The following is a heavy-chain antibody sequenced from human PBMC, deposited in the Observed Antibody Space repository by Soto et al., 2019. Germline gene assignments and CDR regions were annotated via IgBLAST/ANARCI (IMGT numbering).Heavy chain of an antibody. CDR2: ISGDGTTI. CDR3: AREYYGLLTGYYNDH. J-gene: IGHJ4*02. D-gene: IGHD3-9*01. CDR1: GFPFSSYW. Sequence: DVQLVESGGDSVQPGGSQRLSCAASGFPFSSYWMHWVRHTPGKGLEWVSRISGDGTTIYYADSVTGRFTVSRDNAKNTLSLQMSGLGAEDTAVYYCAREYYGLLTGYYNDHWGQGTLVSVSS. V-gene: IGHV3-74*01.